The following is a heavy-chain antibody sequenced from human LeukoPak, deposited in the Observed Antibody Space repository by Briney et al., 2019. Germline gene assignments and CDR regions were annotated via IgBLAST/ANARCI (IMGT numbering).Heavy chain of an antibody. CDR1: GGTFSSYA. CDR2: IIPILGIA. J-gene: IGHJ1*01. V-gene: IGHV1-69*04. CDR3: AGRGYYYDSPSDHFQH. Sequence: ASVKVSCKASGGTFSSYAISWVRQAPGQGLEWMGRIIPILGIANYAQKFQGRVTITADKSTSTAYMELSSLRSEDTAVYYCAGRGYYYDSPSDHFQHWGQGTLVTVSS. D-gene: IGHD3-22*01.